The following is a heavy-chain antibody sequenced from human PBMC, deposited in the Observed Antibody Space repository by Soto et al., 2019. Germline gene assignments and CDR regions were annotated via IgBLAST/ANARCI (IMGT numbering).Heavy chain of an antibody. Sequence: PSETLSLTCAVYGGSFSGYYWSWIRQPPGEGLEWIGEINHSGSTNYNPSLKSRVTISVDTSKNQFSLKLSSVTAADTAVYYCARTTYYYGSGSPNWFDPWGQGTLGTVSS. V-gene: IGHV4-34*01. J-gene: IGHJ5*02. CDR1: GGSFSGYY. CDR3: ARTTYYYGSGSPNWFDP. CDR2: INHSGST. D-gene: IGHD3-10*01.